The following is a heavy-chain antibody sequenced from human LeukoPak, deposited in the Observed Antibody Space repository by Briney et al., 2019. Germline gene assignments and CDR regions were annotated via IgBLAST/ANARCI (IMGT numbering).Heavy chain of an antibody. CDR1: GGSFSGYY. V-gene: IGHV4-34*01. D-gene: IGHD3-10*01. CDR2: INHSGST. Sequence: SETLSLTCVVYGGSFSGYYWSWIRQPPGKGLEWIGEINHSGSTNYNPSLKSRVTISVDTSKNQFPLKLSSVTAADTAVYYCARGRRGYGMDVWGQGTTVTVSS. J-gene: IGHJ6*02. CDR3: ARGRRGYGMDV.